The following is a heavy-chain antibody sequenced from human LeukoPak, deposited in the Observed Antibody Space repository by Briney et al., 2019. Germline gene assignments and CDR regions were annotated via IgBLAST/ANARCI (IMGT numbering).Heavy chain of an antibody. J-gene: IGHJ3*02. CDR1: GFSLSTSAMC. D-gene: IGHD3-10*01. V-gene: IGHV2-70*11. CDR3: ARIMVRGVTHAFDI. CDR2: IDWDDDK. Sequence: SGPTLVNPTQILTLTCTFSGFSLSTSAMCVSWIPQPPGKALEWLARIDWDDDKYYSTSLKTRLTISKDTSKNQVVLTMTNMDPVDTATYYCARIMVRGVTHAFDIWGQGTMVTVSS.